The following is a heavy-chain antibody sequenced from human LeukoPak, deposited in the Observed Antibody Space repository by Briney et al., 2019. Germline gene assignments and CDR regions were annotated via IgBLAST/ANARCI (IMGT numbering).Heavy chain of an antibody. CDR2: ISSGSNYR. D-gene: IGHD3-10*01. Sequence: GGSLRLSCAASGFNFSIYSMNWVRQAPGKGLEWVSFISSGSNYRYYTDSVKGRFTISRDNAKNSLYLQMNSLRPEDTALYYCAKDLNPGSYPTDAFDMWGQGTMVTVSS. V-gene: IGHV3-21*04. CDR3: AKDLNPGSYPTDAFDM. CDR1: GFNFSIYS. J-gene: IGHJ3*02.